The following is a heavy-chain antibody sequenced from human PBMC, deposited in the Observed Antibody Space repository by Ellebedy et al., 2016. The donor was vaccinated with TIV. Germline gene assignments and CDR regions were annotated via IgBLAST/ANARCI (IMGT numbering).Heavy chain of an antibody. V-gene: IGHV3-9*01. CDR2: ISWNSGSI. CDR1: GFTFDNHA. J-gene: IGHJ3*01. CDR3: VKDTSLYMVDRGFRDNALDV. D-gene: IGHD3-10*01. Sequence: GGSLRLSXAASGFTFDNHAMHWVRQAPGKGLEWVAGISWNSGSIAYADSVKGRFTISRDNAKRSLSLQMNSLTTEDTALYYCVKDTSLYMVDRGFRDNALDVWGQGTMVTVSS.